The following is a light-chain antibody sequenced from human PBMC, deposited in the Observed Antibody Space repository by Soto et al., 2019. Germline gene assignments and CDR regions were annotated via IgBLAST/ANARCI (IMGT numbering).Light chain of an antibody. CDR3: QQVSSLPHS. V-gene: IGKV1-12*01. Sequence: DIQMTQSPSSVSASVGDRVTITCRASQDISIWLAWYQQKPGQVPKLLIYGASTVHTGVPSRFSGSGSGTDFTLTISSLQAEDFATYFCQQVSSLPHSFGQGTKLEIK. CDR1: QDISIW. CDR2: GAS. J-gene: IGKJ2*01.